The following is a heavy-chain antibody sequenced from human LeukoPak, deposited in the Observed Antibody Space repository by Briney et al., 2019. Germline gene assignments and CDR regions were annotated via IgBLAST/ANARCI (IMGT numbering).Heavy chain of an antibody. V-gene: IGHV1-8*03. CDR1: GYTFTSYD. Sequence: ASVKVSCKASGYTFTSYDINWVRQATGQGLEWMGWMNPNSGNTGYAQKFQGRVTITRNTSISTAYMELSSLRSEDTAVYYCARSPFLSSSWYDYWGQGTLVTVSS. CDR2: MNPNSGNT. D-gene: IGHD6-13*01. J-gene: IGHJ4*02. CDR3: ARSPFLSSSWYDY.